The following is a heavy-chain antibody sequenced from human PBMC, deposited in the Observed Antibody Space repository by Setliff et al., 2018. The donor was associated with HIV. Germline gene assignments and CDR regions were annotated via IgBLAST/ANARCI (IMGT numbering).Heavy chain of an antibody. CDR1: GGSMNENH. Sequence: PSETLSLTCTVSGGSMNENHWSWIRQSPGKGLEWIAYIHTSGSTYFNPSFVRRVTISIDSSENQFSLKLRSLTAADTAVYCCARTGYAFDLWGPGTMVTVSS. CDR2: IHTSGST. CDR3: ARTGYAFDL. V-gene: IGHV4-4*08. J-gene: IGHJ3*01.